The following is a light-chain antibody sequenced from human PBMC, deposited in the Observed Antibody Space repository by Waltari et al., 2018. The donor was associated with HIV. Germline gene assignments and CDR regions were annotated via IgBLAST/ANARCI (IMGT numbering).Light chain of an antibody. CDR3: SSYISGSTLV. CDR2: DAN. CDR1: DCHIGSYNY. Sequence: QTVLTQPASVSGSLGQSLPISCIRADCHIGSYNYFSWYQHHPDKAPKLIMYDANSRPSGISFRFSGFQSGNTASLTISGLQTEDEADYYCSSYISGSTLVFGGGTKVTVL. J-gene: IGLJ3*02. V-gene: IGLV2-14*01.